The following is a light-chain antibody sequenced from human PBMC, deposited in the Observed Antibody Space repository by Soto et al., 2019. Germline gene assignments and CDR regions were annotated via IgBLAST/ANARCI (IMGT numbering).Light chain of an antibody. J-gene: IGLJ1*01. CDR2: DVS. CDR3: CSYAGSYTYV. V-gene: IGLV2-11*01. CDR1: SSDVGGYNY. Sequence: QSSLTQPRSVSGSPGQSVAISCIGTSSDVGGYNYVSWYQQYPGKAPKLMIYDVSKRPSGVPDRFSGSKSGNTASLTLSGLQAEDEADYYCCSYAGSYTYVFGTGTKVTVL.